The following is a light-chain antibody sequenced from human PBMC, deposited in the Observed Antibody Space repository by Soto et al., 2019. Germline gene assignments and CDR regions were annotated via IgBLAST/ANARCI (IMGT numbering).Light chain of an antibody. CDR3: QQYGSSSWT. Sequence: EIVLTQSPGTLSLSPGERATLSCRASQSVSSSYLAWYQQKPGQAPRLLIYGASSRATGIPDRFSGSGSGTDCTLTSSRLEPEDFGVYSCQQYGSSSWTFGQGTKVEIK. J-gene: IGKJ1*01. CDR1: QSVSSSY. CDR2: GAS. V-gene: IGKV3-20*01.